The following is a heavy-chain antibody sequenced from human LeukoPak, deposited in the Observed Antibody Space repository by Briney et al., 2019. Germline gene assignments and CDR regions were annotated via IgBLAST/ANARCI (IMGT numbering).Heavy chain of an antibody. J-gene: IGHJ3*02. CDR3: ASSWWPDDAVDI. Sequence: PSETLSLTCAVYGGSFSGYYWSWIRQPPGKGLEWIGEINHSGSTNYNPSLKSRVTISVDTSKNQFSLKLSSVTAADTAVYYCASSWWPDDAVDIWGQGTMVTVSS. CDR1: GGSFSGYY. V-gene: IGHV4-34*01. CDR2: INHSGST. D-gene: IGHD2-8*02.